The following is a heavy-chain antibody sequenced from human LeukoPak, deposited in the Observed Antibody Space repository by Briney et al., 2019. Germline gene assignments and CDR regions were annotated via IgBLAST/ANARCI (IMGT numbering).Heavy chain of an antibody. CDR2: INTNTGNP. CDR1: GYTFTSYG. CDR3: ASGSLRDWFDP. V-gene: IGHV7-4-1*02. Sequence: ASVKVSCKASGYTFTSYGISWVRQAPGQGLEWMGWINTNTGNPTYAQGFTGRFVFSLDTSVSTAYLQISSLKAEDTAVYYCASGSLRDWFDPWGQGTLVTVSS. J-gene: IGHJ5*02. D-gene: IGHD2-15*01.